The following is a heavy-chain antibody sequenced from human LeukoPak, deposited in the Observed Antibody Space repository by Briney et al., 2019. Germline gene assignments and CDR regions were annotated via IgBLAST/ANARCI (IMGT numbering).Heavy chain of an antibody. J-gene: IGHJ4*02. CDR2: ISSDGSSK. CDR1: GFTFTSYT. Sequence: PGRSLRLSCAASGFTFTSYTMHWVRQAPGKGLEWVAVISSDGSSKYYADSVKGRFTISRDNSKNTLYLQMNSLRTEDTAVYHCARDQGRIAAAGNYLSSGYWGQGTLVTVSS. D-gene: IGHD6-13*01. V-gene: IGHV3-30-3*01. CDR3: ARDQGRIAAAGNYLSSGY.